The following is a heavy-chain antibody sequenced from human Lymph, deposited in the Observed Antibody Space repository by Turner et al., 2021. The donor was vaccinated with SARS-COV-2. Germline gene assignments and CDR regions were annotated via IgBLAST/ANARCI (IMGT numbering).Heavy chain of an antibody. V-gene: IGHV3-48*03. CDR2: ISSSGGTI. D-gene: IGHD3-22*01. Sequence: EVQLVESGGGLVQPGGSLRLSCAASGFTFRSYEMNWVRQAPGKGLEWVSYISSSGGTICYADSVKGRFTISRDNAKNSLYLQMNSLRAEDTAVYYCARDQYYDSSGYYFFRASYFDLWGRGTLVTVSS. J-gene: IGHJ2*01. CDR1: GFTFRSYE. CDR3: ARDQYYDSSGYYFFRASYFDL.